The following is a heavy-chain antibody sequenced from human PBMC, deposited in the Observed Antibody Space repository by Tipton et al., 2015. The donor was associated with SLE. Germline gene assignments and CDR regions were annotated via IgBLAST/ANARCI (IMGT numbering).Heavy chain of an antibody. CDR2: INHSGNT. Sequence: TLSLTCAVYGGSFSGYYWTWIRQPPGKGLEWIAEINHSGNTNYNPSLKSRVTISVDTSKNQFSMNLSSVTAADTAVYYCARMVQGVHNWFDPWGQGTLVTVSS. D-gene: IGHD3-10*01. CDR1: GGSFSGYY. J-gene: IGHJ5*02. CDR3: ARMVQGVHNWFDP. V-gene: IGHV4-34*01.